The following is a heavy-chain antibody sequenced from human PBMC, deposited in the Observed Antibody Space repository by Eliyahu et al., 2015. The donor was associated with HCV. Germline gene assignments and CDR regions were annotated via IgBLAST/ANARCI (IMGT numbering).Heavy chain of an antibody. CDR1: GGSISSYY. D-gene: IGHD6-19*01. Sequence: QVQLQESGPGLVKPSETLSLTCSVPGGSISSYYWXWIRQPPGKGLEWIGFIXYTVSTNYTPXPKSRVTISMDTSKNQISLKLSSVTAADTAVYYCASGGGGIAVAGTGGWFDPWGQGTLVTVAS. CDR2: IXYTVST. J-gene: IGHJ5*02. V-gene: IGHV4-59*01. CDR3: ASGGGGIAVAGTGGWFDP.